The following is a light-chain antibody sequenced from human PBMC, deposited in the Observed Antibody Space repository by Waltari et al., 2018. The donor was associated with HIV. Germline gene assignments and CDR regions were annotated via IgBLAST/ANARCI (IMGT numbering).Light chain of an antibody. V-gene: IGLV1-44*01. CDR2: TNN. CDR3: AAWDDSLNGWV. CDR1: SSNIGSNT. J-gene: IGLJ3*02. Sequence: QSVLTQPPSASGTPGQRVTISCSGSSSNIGSNTVNWYHQLPGTAPKLLIYTNNPRPSGVPDRFSGSKSGTSASPAISGLQSEDEADYYCAAWDDSLNGWVFGGGTKLTVL.